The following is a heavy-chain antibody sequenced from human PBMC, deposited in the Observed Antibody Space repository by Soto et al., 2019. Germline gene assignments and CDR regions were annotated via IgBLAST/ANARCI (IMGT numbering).Heavy chain of an antibody. D-gene: IGHD3-10*01. J-gene: IGHJ6*03. CDR1: GFTFSSYA. Sequence: GGSLRLSCAASGFTFSSYAMSWVRQAPGKGLEWVSAISGSGGSTYYADSVKGRFTISRDNSKNTLYLQMNSLRAEDTAVYYCAKCPRGELLPYYYYYYMDVWGKGTTVTVSS. CDR3: AKCPRGELLPYYYYYYMDV. V-gene: IGHV3-23*01. CDR2: ISGSGGST.